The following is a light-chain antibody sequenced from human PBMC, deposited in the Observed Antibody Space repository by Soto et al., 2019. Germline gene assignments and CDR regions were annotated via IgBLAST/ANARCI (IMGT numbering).Light chain of an antibody. V-gene: IGKV1-39*01. CDR1: QSISRY. CDR3: QQSYSTPMYT. J-gene: IGKJ2*01. Sequence: DIQMTQSPSSLSASAGDRVTITCRASQSISRYLKWYQQKPGKATKLLIYAASSLQSGVPSRFSGSGYGTDFTLSISSLQSEDSATYYCQQSYSTPMYTFGQGTKLEIK. CDR2: AAS.